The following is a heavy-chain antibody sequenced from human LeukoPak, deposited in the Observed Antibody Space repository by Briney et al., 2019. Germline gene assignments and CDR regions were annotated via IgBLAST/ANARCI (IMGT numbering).Heavy chain of an antibody. D-gene: IGHD6-6*01. CDR1: GFTLSDYY. CDR3: ARDRRHLRGYFDL. CDR2: ISSSGSTI. J-gene: IGHJ2*01. V-gene: IGHV3-11*01. Sequence: PGGALRLSCAASGFTLSDYYMSWIRQAPGKGLEWVSYISSSGSTIYYADSVKGRFTISRDNAKNSLYLQMNSLKAEDTAVYYCARDRRHLRGYFDLWGRGTLVTVSS.